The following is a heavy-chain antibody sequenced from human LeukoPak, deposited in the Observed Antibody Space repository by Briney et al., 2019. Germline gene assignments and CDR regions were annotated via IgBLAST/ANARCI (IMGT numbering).Heavy chain of an antibody. J-gene: IGHJ5*01. D-gene: IGHD3-10*01. CDR2: VYHSGGA. CDR3: ARWYGSGTRNPWFDS. V-gene: IGHV4-30-2*01. Sequence: SETLPLTCTVSSGSISTDTYSWSWIRQPPGRGLEWLGYVYHSGGAYYNPSLKTPVTISIDRSKNQFSLKMEFVTAADTAVYYCARWYGSGTRNPWFDSWGQGARVTVSS. CDR1: SGSISTDTYS.